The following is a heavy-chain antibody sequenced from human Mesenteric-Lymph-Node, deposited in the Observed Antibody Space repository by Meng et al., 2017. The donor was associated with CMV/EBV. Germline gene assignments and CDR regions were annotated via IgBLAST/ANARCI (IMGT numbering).Heavy chain of an antibody. CDR2: IRRNDDVA. CDR3: ARVFDVLTGPLLFDF. CDR1: GDTVTAYY. D-gene: IGHD3-9*01. Sequence: SGDTVTAYYMHWVRQAPGQGLEGMGRIRRNDDVANNAQKFQGRVAMTKDTSISADYMELTGMRSDDTDVYYCARVFDVLTGPLLFDFWGEGTLVTVSS. J-gene: IGHJ4*02. V-gene: IGHV1-2*05.